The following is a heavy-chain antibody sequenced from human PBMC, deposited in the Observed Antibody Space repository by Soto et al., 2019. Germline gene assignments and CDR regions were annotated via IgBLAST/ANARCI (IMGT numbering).Heavy chain of an antibody. CDR1: GFSLSTSGVG. CDR3: AHMSGIAAAGTFDY. Sequence: SGPTLVNPTQTLTPTCTFSGFSLSTSGVGVGWIRQPPGKALEWLALIYWDDDKRYSPSLKSRLTITKDTSKNQVVLTMTNMDPVDTVTYYCAHMSGIAAAGTFDYWGQGTLVTVSS. V-gene: IGHV2-5*02. J-gene: IGHJ4*02. CDR2: IYWDDDK. D-gene: IGHD6-13*01.